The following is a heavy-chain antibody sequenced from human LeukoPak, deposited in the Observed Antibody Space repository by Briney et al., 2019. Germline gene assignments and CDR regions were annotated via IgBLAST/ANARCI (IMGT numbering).Heavy chain of an antibody. J-gene: IGHJ4*02. D-gene: IGHD3-10*01. Sequence: GGSLRLSCAASGFTFTTYGMHWVRQSPGKGLEWVALITYDGYYKYYSDSVKGRFAISSDTSKNTLYLQMNSLRAEDTAVYYCARDLSPVVRASPMGYWGQGTLVTVSS. V-gene: IGHV3-30*03. CDR3: ARDLSPVVRASPMGY. CDR2: ITYDGYYK. CDR1: GFTFTTYG.